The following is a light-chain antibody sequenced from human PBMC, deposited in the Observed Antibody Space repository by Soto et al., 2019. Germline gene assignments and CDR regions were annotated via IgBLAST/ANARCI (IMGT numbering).Light chain of an antibody. CDR2: YDD. Sequence: QSVLTQPPSVSEAPRQRVTISCSGSSSNIGNNAVNWYQQVPGQAPKIVIYYDDLLTSGVSDRFSGSKSGTSASLAISALQSDDEADYYCAAWDDSLNDYVFGPGTKLTVL. V-gene: IGLV1-36*01. J-gene: IGLJ1*01. CDR3: AAWDDSLNDYV. CDR1: SSNIGNNA.